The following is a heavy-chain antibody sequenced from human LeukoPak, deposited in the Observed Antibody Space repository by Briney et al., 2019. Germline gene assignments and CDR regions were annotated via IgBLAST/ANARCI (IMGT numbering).Heavy chain of an antibody. V-gene: IGHV3-30*02. Sequence: QPGGSLRLSCAASGFSLSRYDMHWVRQAPGKGLEWVAFIQYDGHDYYYADSVRGRFTISRDNSKNILSLQMNSLRAEDTAVYYCAREMTTPDDAFDIWGQGTMVTVPS. CDR3: AREMTTPDDAFDI. D-gene: IGHD4-11*01. CDR1: GFSLSRYD. J-gene: IGHJ3*02. CDR2: IQYDGHDY.